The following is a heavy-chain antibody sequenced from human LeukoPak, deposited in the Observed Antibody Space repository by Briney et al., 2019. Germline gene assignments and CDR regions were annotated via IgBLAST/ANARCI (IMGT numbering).Heavy chain of an antibody. D-gene: IGHD4-17*01. J-gene: IGHJ4*02. Sequence: GRSLRLSCAASGFTFSSYAMHWVRQAPGKGLEWVAVISYDGSNKYYADSVKGRFTISRDNSKNTLYLQMNSLKTEDTAVYYCTPTYGDHVDYWGQGTLVTVSS. CDR3: TPTYGDHVDY. V-gene: IGHV3-30-3*01. CDR1: GFTFSSYA. CDR2: ISYDGSNK.